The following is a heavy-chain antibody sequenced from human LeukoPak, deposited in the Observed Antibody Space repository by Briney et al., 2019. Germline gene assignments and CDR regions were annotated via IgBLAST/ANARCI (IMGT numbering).Heavy chain of an antibody. J-gene: IGHJ4*02. CDR3: ARVLLAVAGTDYFDY. D-gene: IGHD6-19*01. Sequence: PSETLSLTCAVYGGSFSSYYWSWIRQPPGKGLEWIGEINHTGSTNYNPSLKSRVTISVDTSKNQFSLKLSSVTAADTAVYYCARVLLAVAGTDYFDYWGQGTLVTVSS. CDR2: INHTGST. CDR1: GGSFSSYY. V-gene: IGHV4-34*01.